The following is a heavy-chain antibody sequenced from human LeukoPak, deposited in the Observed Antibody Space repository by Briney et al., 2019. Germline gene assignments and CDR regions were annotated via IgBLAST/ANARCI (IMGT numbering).Heavy chain of an antibody. CDR2: LNWNGGST. CDR1: GFTFDDYG. CDR3: ARVVAAGSGWFDP. Sequence: PGGSLRLSCAASGFTFDDYGMSWVRQAPGKGLEWVSGLNWNGGSTGYADSVKGRFTISRDNAKNSLYLKMNSLRAEDTALYYCARVVAAGSGWFDPWGQGTLVTVSS. J-gene: IGHJ5*02. D-gene: IGHD6-13*01. V-gene: IGHV3-20*04.